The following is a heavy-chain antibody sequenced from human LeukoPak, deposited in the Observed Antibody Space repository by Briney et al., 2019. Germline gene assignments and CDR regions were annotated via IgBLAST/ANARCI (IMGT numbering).Heavy chain of an antibody. D-gene: IGHD3-22*01. CDR1: GYTFTSYG. J-gene: IGHJ4*02. V-gene: IGHV1-18*01. CDR3: ARGWYYYDSSGYYYYFDY. CDR2: ISAYNGNT. Sequence: GASVKVSCKASGYTFTSYGISWVRQAPGQGLEWMGWISAYNGNTNYAQKPQGRVTMTTDTSTSTAHMELRSLRSDDTAVYYCARGWYYYDSSGYYYYFDYWGQGTLVTVSS.